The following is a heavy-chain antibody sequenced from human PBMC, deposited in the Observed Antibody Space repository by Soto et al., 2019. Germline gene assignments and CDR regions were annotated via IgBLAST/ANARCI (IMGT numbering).Heavy chain of an antibody. D-gene: IGHD3-22*01. CDR2: INSGSTSV. Sequence: EVQLVESGGGLVQPGGYLRLSCVASGFIFNIYSMNWVRQAPGKGLEWISYINSGSTSVFYADSVKGRFTISRDNAKNSRYLQTNRLRAEDTAVYYCGSSASPDAYWGQGTLVTVSS. V-gene: IGHV3-48*01. J-gene: IGHJ4*02. CDR1: GFIFNIYS. CDR3: GSSASPDAY.